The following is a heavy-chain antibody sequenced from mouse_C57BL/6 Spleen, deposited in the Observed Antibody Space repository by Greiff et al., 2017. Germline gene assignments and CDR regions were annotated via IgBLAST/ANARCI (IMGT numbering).Heavy chain of an antibody. CDR3: ASDDSYSSSYALAY. J-gene: IGHJ4*01. Sequence: EVKLVESEGGLVQPGSSMKLSCTASGFTFSDYYMAWVRQGPEKGLEWVANINYDGSSTNYHDPLKSRFILSRDNAKNILYMQMSSLNSEDTATYYCASDDSYSSSYALAYWGQGTSVTVSS. CDR2: INYDGSST. CDR1: GFTFSDYY. V-gene: IGHV5-16*01. D-gene: IGHD2-5*01.